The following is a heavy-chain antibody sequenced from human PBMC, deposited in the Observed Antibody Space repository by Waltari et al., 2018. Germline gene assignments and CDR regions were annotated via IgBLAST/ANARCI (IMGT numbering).Heavy chain of an antibody. V-gene: IGHV5-51*01. CDR1: GYSFTSYW. CDR3: ARQGFSWNYRIGMDV. Sequence: EVQLVQSGAEVKKPGESLKISCKGSGYSFTSYWIGWVRQMPGKGLEWMGIIYPGDSETRYSPSFQGQVTISADKSISTAYLQWSSLKASDTAMYYCARQGFSWNYRIGMDVWGQGTTVTVSS. D-gene: IGHD1-7*01. CDR2: IYPGDSET. J-gene: IGHJ6*02.